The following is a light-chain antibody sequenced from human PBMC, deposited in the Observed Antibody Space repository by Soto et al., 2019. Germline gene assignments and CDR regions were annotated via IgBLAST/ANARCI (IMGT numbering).Light chain of an antibody. J-gene: IGLJ2*01. Sequence: QSVLTQPPSASGTPGQTIAISCSGGSSNIGSHTVNWYQQLPGTAPRLLIYSNTQRPSGVPDRFSGSKSGTSASLAITGLXXXSEGDYYCAAWDDSLNGVVFGGGTKVTVL. CDR3: AAWDDSLNGVV. CDR1: SSNIGSHT. CDR2: SNT. V-gene: IGLV1-44*01.